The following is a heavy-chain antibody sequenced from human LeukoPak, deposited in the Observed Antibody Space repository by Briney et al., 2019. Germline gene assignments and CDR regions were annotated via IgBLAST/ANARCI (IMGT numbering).Heavy chain of an antibody. Sequence: GASVKVSCKASGYTFTGYYMHWVRRAPGQGLEWMGWINPNSGGTNYAQKFQGRVTMTRDTSISTAYMELSRLRSDDTAVYYCARDPLRANWFDPWGQGTLVTVSS. CDR3: ARDPLRANWFDP. CDR2: INPNSGGT. J-gene: IGHJ5*02. CDR1: GYTFTGYY. V-gene: IGHV1-2*02.